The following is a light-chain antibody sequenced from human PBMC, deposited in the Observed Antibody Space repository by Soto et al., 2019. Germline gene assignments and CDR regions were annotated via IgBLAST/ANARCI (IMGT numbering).Light chain of an antibody. V-gene: IGLV1-44*01. CDR1: SSNIESHA. CDR2: TNN. Sequence: QSVLTQPPSASGTPGQRITISCSGASSNIESHAVNWYQQLPGTAPKLLIVTNNQRPSGVPDRFSGSKSGASASLAISGLQSEDEATYYCATWDDSRIGVFGTGTKLTVL. CDR3: ATWDDSRIGV. J-gene: IGLJ1*01.